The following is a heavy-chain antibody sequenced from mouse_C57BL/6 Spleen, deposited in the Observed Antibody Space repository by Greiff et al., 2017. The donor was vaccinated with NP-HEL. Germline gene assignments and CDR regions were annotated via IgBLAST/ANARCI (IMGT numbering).Heavy chain of an antibody. CDR2: IWTGGGT. Sequence: QVQLKESGPGLVAPSQSLSITCTVSGFSLTSYAISWVRQPPGKGLEWLGVIWTGGGTNYNSALKSRLSISKNSSTSQILVKMNSMETDDTARYYSARNYIPNCYSRGHYAMDDWGKGTSVTVSS. CDR1: GFSLTSYA. V-gene: IGHV2-9-1*01. D-gene: IGHD4-1*02. J-gene: IGHJ4*01. CDR3: ARNYIPNCYSRGHYAMDD.